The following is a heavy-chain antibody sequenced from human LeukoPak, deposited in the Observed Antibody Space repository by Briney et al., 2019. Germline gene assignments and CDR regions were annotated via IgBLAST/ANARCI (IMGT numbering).Heavy chain of an antibody. CDR3: ARVSFDSSSWICYYYGMDV. V-gene: IGHV1-18*01. CDR2: ISAYNGDT. CDR1: GYTFTTYG. J-gene: IGHJ6*02. Sequence: SVKVSCKTSGYTFTTYGISWVRQAPGQGLEWMGWISAYNGDTDYTQRLQGRVTMTTDTSTSTAYMELRSLRSDDTAVYYCARVSFDSSSWICYYYGMDVWGQGTTVTVSS. D-gene: IGHD6-13*01.